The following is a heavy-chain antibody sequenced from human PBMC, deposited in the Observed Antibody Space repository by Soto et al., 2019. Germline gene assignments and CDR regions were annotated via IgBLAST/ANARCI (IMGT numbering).Heavy chain of an antibody. Sequence: EVELVESGGGVAQPGGSLRLSCAVSGFTFSHYWMHWVRQAPGGGLEWVSGINGDRRTTTYAESVKGRFNISRENAKNTMSLQMTSLRDADTAVYFCARAPHYGGNSGPEDSWGQGTLVTVSS. D-gene: IGHD2-21*02. CDR3: ARAPHYGGNSGPEDS. CDR1: GFTFSHYW. CDR2: INGDRRTT. V-gene: IGHV3-74*03. J-gene: IGHJ4*02.